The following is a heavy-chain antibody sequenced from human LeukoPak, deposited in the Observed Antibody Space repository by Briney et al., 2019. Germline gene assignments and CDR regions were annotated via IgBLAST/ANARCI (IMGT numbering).Heavy chain of an antibody. CDR2: IIPILGIA. V-gene: IGHV1-69*04. D-gene: IGHD5-18*01. Sequence: ASVKVSCKASGGTFSSYALSWVRQAPGQGLEWMGRIIPILGIANYAQKFQGRVTITADKSTSTAYMELSSLRSEDTAVYYCPRERLVAMVYYYYYGMDVWGQGTTVTVSS. CDR3: PRERLVAMVYYYYYGMDV. J-gene: IGHJ6*02. CDR1: GGTFSSYA.